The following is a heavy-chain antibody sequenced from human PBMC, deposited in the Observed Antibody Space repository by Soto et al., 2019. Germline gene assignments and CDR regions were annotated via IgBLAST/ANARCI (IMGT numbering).Heavy chain of an antibody. V-gene: IGHV4-39*01. CDR1: GRSISSSSYY. CDR2: IYYSEST. D-gene: IGHD3-16*01. J-gene: IGHJ3*02. CDR3: ARHGGSKGDAFDI. Sequence: PSETLSLTCTLPGRSISSSSYYWGWHRQPPGKALEWIGSIYYSESTYYNPSLKSRVTISVDTSKNQFSLELSSVTAADTAVYYCARHGGSKGDAFDIWGQGTMVTVSS.